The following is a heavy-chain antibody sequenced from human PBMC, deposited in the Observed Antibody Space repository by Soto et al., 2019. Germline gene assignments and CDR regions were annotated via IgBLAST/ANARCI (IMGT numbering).Heavy chain of an antibody. CDR1: GDSINSDY. V-gene: IGHV4-59*08. Sequence: SETLSLTCTVSGDSINSDYWRWVRQPPGKGLEWIGYIYNSGSTNYNPSLKSRVTMSLDPSKNQFSLKLSAVTAADTAVYYCARYLRNGLYYLDVWGEGTTVTVSS. D-gene: IGHD2-8*01. CDR3: ARYLRNGLYYLDV. J-gene: IGHJ6*03. CDR2: IYNSGST.